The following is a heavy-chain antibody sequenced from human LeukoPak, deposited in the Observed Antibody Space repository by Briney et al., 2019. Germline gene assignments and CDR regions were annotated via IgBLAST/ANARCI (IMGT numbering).Heavy chain of an antibody. CDR1: GFTFSSYS. D-gene: IGHD4-17*01. V-gene: IGHV3-21*01. J-gene: IGHJ3*02. Sequence: PGGSLRLSCAASGFTFSSYSMNWVRQAPGKGLEWVSSISSSSSYIYYADSVKGRFTIPRDNAKNSLYLQMNSLRAEDTAVYYCARVRTVPRAEGLFAFDIWGQGTMVTVSS. CDR2: ISSSSSYI. CDR3: ARVRTVPRAEGLFAFDI.